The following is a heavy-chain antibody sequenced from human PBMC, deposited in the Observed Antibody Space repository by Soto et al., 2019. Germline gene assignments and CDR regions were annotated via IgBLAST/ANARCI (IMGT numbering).Heavy chain of an antibody. J-gene: IGHJ5*02. CDR2: ISSSSSYI. D-gene: IGHD6-19*01. Sequence: PGGSLRLSCAASGFTFSSYSMNWVRQAPGKGLEWVSSISSSSSYIYYADSVKGRFTISRDNAKNSLYLQMNSLRAEDTAVYYCARDADPPYSSGWYHTNWFDPWGQGTLVTVSS. CDR3: ARDADPPYSSGWYHTNWFDP. V-gene: IGHV3-21*01. CDR1: GFTFSSYS.